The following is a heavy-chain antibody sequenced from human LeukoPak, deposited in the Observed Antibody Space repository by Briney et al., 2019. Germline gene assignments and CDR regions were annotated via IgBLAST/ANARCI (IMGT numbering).Heavy chain of an antibody. V-gene: IGHV3-23*01. CDR3: ARGVAAASLAGFDI. J-gene: IGHJ3*02. D-gene: IGHD6-13*01. Sequence: HPGGSLRLSCAASGFTFSSYAMSWVRQAPGKGLEWVSAISGSGGSTYYADSVKGRFTISRDNSKNTLYLQMNSLRAEDTAVYYCARGVAAASLAGFDIWGQGTMVTISS. CDR2: ISGSGGST. CDR1: GFTFSSYA.